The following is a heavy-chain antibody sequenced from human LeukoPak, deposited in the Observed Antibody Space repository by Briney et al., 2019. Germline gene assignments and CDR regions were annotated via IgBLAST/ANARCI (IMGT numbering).Heavy chain of an antibody. CDR2: IYFSGNT. V-gene: IGHV4-30-4*08. J-gene: IGHJ6*02. D-gene: IGHD1-14*01. Sequence: SETLSLTCTVSGDSSSSGDYFWNWIRQPPGKGLEWIGYIYFSGNTYYNPSLKSRVSISVDTSKKQFSLKLSSVTAADTAVYYCASNSGRAVYHYYYYLMDVWGQGTTVTVSS. CDR1: GDSSSSGDYF. CDR3: ASNSGRAVYHYYYYLMDV.